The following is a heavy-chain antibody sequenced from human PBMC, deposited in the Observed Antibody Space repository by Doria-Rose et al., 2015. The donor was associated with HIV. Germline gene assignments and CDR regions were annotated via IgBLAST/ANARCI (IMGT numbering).Heavy chain of an antibody. Sequence: VQLVQSGRGLVQPGRSLRLSCVGSGFSFESYAMHWVRLAPGKGLEWVAGISWDSGAKGNADSVEGRLTMSRDNAKKSVYLEMRSLRPEDTAFYYCAKAPIIGPKYYFYMDVWGKGTSVTVSS. D-gene: IGHD3-3*01. J-gene: IGHJ6*03. V-gene: IGHV3-9*01. CDR3: AKAPIIGPKYYFYMDV. CDR2: ISWDSGAK. CDR1: GFSFESYA.